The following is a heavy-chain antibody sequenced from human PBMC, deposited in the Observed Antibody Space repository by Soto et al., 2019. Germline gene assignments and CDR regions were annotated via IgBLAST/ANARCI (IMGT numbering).Heavy chain of an antibody. J-gene: IGHJ6*02. Sequence: QVQLVQSGDEVRKPGSSVKVSCKASGYIFVHYGIAWVRQAPGQGLGWMGWISPYSGNTHYASKVQGRLTMTTDTSTSNAYMDLVSLTSDDTAVYYCARVDNNVPTTPEYVWGQGTTVTVSS. CDR2: ISPYSGNT. D-gene: IGHD5-12*01. CDR3: ARVDNNVPTTPEYV. V-gene: IGHV1-18*01. CDR1: GYIFVHYG.